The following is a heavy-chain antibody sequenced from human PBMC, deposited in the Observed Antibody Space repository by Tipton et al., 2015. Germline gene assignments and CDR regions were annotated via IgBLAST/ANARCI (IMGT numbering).Heavy chain of an antibody. D-gene: IGHD3-3*01. V-gene: IGHV4-59*12. CDR3: AREKRISIFGVLIPHFDF. CDR2: IYYIGNT. Sequence: TLSLTCTVSGGSISSYYWSWIRQPPGKGLEWIGYIYYIGNTNYNPSLKSRVTISVDTSKNQFSLKLSSVTAADTAVYYCAREKRISIFGVLIPHFDFWGQGALVSVSS. J-gene: IGHJ4*02. CDR1: GGSISSYY.